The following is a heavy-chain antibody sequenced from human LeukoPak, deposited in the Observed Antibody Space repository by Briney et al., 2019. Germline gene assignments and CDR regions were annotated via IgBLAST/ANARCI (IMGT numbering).Heavy chain of an antibody. J-gene: IGHJ5*02. CDR1: GFTVSSNY. Sequence: GGSLRLSCAASGFTVSSNYMSWVRQAPGKGLEWVSVIYSGGSTYYADSVKGRFTTSRDTSKNTLYLQMNSLRAEDTAVYYCANPLPNPRIAAAAAWGQGTLVTVSS. CDR2: IYSGGST. CDR3: ANPLPNPRIAAAAA. D-gene: IGHD6-13*01. V-gene: IGHV3-53*01.